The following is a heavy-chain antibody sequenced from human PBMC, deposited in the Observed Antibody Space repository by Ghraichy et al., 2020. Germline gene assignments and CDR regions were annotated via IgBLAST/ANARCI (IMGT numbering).Heavy chain of an antibody. D-gene: IGHD3-22*01. CDR1: GGSISSYY. CDR2: IYTSGST. V-gene: IGHV4-4*07. J-gene: IGHJ4*02. CDR3: ARGRYYYDSSGYYGEEDY. Sequence: SETLTLTCTVSGGSISSYYWSWIRQPAGKGLEWIGRIYTSGSTNYNPSLKSRVTMSVDTSKNQFSLKLSSVTAADTAVYYCARGRYYYDSSGYYGEEDYWGQGTLVTVSS.